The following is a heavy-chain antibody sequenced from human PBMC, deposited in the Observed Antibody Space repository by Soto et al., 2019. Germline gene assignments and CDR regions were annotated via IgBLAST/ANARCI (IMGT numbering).Heavy chain of an antibody. CDR2: MNPNSGNT. CDR3: ARGHISSTKNWLDP. CDR1: GYTFTSYH. D-gene: IGHD6-6*01. V-gene: IGHV1-8*01. Sequence: QVQLVQSGAEVKKPGASVKVSCKGSGYTFTSYHINWVRQATGQGLEWMGWMNPNSGNTGYAQTLQGRVTMTWDTSISTAYMESSSLRFEDTAMYYCARGHISSTKNWLDPWAQGTLVTVSS. J-gene: IGHJ5*02.